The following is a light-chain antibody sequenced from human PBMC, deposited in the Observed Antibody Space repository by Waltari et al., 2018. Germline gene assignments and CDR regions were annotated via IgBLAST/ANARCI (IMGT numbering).Light chain of an antibody. Sequence: DIQLTQSPSFLSASVGDRVTITCRASQGISSYLAWYQQKLGKAPKLLIYAASTLQSGVPSRFSGSGSGTEFTLTISSLQPEDFATYYCQQLNSYLALTFGGGTKVEIK. CDR2: AAS. CDR1: QGISSY. V-gene: IGKV1-9*01. CDR3: QQLNSYLALT. J-gene: IGKJ4*01.